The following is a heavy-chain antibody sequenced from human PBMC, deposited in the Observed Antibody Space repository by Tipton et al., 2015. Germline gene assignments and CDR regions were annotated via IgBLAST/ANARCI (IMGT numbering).Heavy chain of an antibody. Sequence: QSGAEVKKPGASVTVSCKASGYTFPTYGISWVRQAPGQGLEWMGWISAYSGNTNYAQKFRGRVTMTTDTSTSTAYMELRSLRSDDTALYYCARGGNNWFDPWGQGTLVTVSS. CDR3: ARGGNNWFDP. CDR2: ISAYSGNT. CDR1: GYTFPTYG. J-gene: IGHJ5*02. D-gene: IGHD2-15*01. V-gene: IGHV1-18*01.